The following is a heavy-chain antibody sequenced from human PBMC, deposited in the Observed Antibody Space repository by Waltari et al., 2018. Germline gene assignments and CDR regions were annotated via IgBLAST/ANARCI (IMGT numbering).Heavy chain of an antibody. D-gene: IGHD1-26*01. CDR1: GARGSSASAA. CDR3: ARGYSGNYDS. Sequence: QVQLPQSGPGLVKPSQTLQLTRALSGARGSSASAAWNWIRQSPSRGLEWLGRTYYRSKWYDDYAVSVKSRITINSDTSKNEFSLQLNSVTPEDTAVYYCARGYSGNYDSWGQGTLVTVSS. V-gene: IGHV6-1*01. CDR2: TYYRSKWYD. J-gene: IGHJ5*01.